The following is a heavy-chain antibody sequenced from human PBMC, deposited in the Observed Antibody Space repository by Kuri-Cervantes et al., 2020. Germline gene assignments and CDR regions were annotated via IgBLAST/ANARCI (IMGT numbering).Heavy chain of an antibody. Sequence: GGSLRLSCAASGFTFSSYAMSWVRQAPGKGLEWVSAISGSGGSTYYADSVKGRFTISRDNSKNTLYLQMNSLRAEDTAVYYCARDNQNYYDSSGYGYWGQGTLVTVSS. CDR2: ISGSGGST. V-gene: IGHV3-23*01. J-gene: IGHJ4*02. D-gene: IGHD3-22*01. CDR3: ARDNQNYYDSSGYGY. CDR1: GFTFSSYA.